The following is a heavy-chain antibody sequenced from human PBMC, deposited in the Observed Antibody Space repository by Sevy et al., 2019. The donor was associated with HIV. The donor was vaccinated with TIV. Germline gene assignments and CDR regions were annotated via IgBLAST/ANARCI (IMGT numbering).Heavy chain of an antibody. CDR2: ITASGGST. J-gene: IGHJ4*02. Sequence: GGSLRLSCAASGFTFNNYAMNWVRQAPGKGLEWVSGITASGGSTYYADSVKGRFTISRDNSKITLYLQLNSLRAEDPAVYYCAKALVIPTAYEYWGQGPLVTVSS. D-gene: IGHD2-2*01. CDR3: AKALVIPTAYEY. V-gene: IGHV3-23*01. CDR1: GFTFNNYA.